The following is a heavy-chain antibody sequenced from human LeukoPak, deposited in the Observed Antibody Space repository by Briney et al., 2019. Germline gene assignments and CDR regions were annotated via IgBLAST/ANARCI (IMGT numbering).Heavy chain of an antibody. CDR1: GFSLSTSGMC. V-gene: IGHV2-70*11. CDR2: IAWDDDE. J-gene: IGHJ4*02. CDR3: ARIYCGGDCYSDY. D-gene: IGHD2-21*02. Sequence: SGPALVKPTQTLTLTCTFSGFSLSTSGMCVSWIRQPPGKALEWLARIAWDDDEYYSTSLKTRLTISKDTSNNQVVLTMTNMDPVDTATYYCARIYCGGDCYSDYWGQGTLVTVSS.